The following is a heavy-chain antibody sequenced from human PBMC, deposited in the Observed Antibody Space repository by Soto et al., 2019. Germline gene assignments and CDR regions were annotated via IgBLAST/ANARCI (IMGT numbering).Heavy chain of an antibody. V-gene: IGHV4-30-4*01. CDR3: ARGGDYYDSSGQFDY. D-gene: IGHD3-22*01. CDR2: IYYSGST. Sequence: SETLSLTCTVSGGSISSGDYYWSWIRQPPGKGLEWIGYIYYSGSTYYNPSLKSRVTISVDTSKNQFSLKLSSVTAADTAVCYCARGGDYYDSSGQFDYWGQGTLVTVSS. CDR1: GGSISSGDYY. J-gene: IGHJ4*02.